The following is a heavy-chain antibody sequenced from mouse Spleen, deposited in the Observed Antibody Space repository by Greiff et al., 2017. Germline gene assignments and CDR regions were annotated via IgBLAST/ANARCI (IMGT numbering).Heavy chain of an antibody. D-gene: IGHD1-1*01. J-gene: IGHJ2*01. V-gene: IGHV1-69*01. Sequence: VQLQQPGAELVMPGASVKLSCKASGYTFTSYWMHWVKQRPGQGLEWIGEIDPSDSYTNYNQKFKGKATLTVDKSSSTSYMQLSSLTSEDSAVYYCARTYYDGSYPYWGQGTTLTVSS. CDR3: ARTYYDGSYPY. CDR1: GYTFTSYW. CDR2: IDPSDSYT.